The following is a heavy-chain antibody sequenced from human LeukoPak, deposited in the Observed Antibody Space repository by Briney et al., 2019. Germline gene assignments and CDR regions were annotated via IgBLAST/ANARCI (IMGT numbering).Heavy chain of an antibody. CDR1: GGSFSGYY. CDR2: INHSGST. V-gene: IGHV4-34*01. D-gene: IGHD3-22*01. J-gene: IGHJ6*03. Sequence: SETLSLTCAVYGGSFSGYYWSWIRQPPGKGLEWIGEINHSGSTNYNPSLKSRVTISVDTSKNQFSLKLSSVTAPDTAVYYCARMAPIVVVIKGAYYYYYMDVWGKGTTVTVSS. CDR3: ARMAPIVVVIKGAYYYYYMDV.